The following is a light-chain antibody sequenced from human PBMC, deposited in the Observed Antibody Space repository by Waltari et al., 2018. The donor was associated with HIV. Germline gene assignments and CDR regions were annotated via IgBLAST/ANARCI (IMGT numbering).Light chain of an antibody. CDR2: KAS. V-gene: IGKV1-5*03. Sequence: DIQMTQSPSTLSASVGDRVTITCRASQGISSWLAGYQQKPGKAPKLLLYKASSLEGGVPSRFSGSGSGTEFTLTISSLQPDDFATYYCQQYSSYLFGPGTKVDMK. J-gene: IGKJ3*01. CDR1: QGISSW. CDR3: QQYSSYL.